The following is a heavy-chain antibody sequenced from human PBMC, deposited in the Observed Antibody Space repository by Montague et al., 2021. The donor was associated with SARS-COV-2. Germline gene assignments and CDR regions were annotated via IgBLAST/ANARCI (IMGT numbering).Heavy chain of an antibody. CDR3: ARAQYSGYDLPVEPYYYYYGMDV. J-gene: IGHJ6*02. CDR2: ICSSGSTI. Sequence: PLRLSCAASGFTFSSYEMNWVRQAPGKGLEWVSYICSSGSTIYYADSVKGRFTISRNNAKNSLYLQMNSLRAEDTAVYYCARAQYSGYDLPVEPYYYYYGMDVWGQGTTVTVSS. CDR1: GFTFSSYE. D-gene: IGHD5-12*01. V-gene: IGHV3-48*03.